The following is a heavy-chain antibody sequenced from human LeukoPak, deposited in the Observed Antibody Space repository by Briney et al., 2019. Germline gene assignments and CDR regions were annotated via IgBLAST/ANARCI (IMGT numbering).Heavy chain of an antibody. Sequence: GGSLRLSCAASGFTFSSSGMHWVRQAPGKGLEWVAFIRYDGSEKYYADSVKGRFTISRDNSKNTLYLQMNSLRAEDTAVYYCATDPTNWNYGRSPQYYFDYWGQGTLDTVSS. V-gene: IGHV3-30*02. D-gene: IGHD1-7*01. J-gene: IGHJ4*02. CDR1: GFTFSSSG. CDR3: ATDPTNWNYGRSPQYYFDY. CDR2: IRYDGSEK.